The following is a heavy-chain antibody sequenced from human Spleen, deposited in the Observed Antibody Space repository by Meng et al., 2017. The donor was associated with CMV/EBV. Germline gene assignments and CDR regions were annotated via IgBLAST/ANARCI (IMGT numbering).Heavy chain of an antibody. Sequence: GSLRLSCAVSGGSMSSGNWWTWVRQPPGKGLEWVGETYHSGGTNSNPSLKSRVTISVDKSKNQFSLTLTSVTAADTAVYYCARARDYYYGMDVWGQGTTVTVSS. CDR2: TYHSGGT. CDR3: ARARDYYYGMDV. D-gene: IGHD6-6*01. V-gene: IGHV4-4*02. J-gene: IGHJ6*02. CDR1: GGSMSSGNW.